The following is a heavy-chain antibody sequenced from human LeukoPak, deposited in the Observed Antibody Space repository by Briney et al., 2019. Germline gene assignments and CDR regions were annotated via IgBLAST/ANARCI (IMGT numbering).Heavy chain of an antibody. V-gene: IGHV4-59*08. CDR1: GGSISSYY. CDR3: ARHAGGWAFDI. D-gene: IGHD2-15*01. J-gene: IGHJ3*02. CDR2: ISYSGST. Sequence: SETLSLTCTVSGGSISSYYWSWIRRPPGKGLEWIGYISYSGSTNYNPSLKSRVTISVDTSKNQFSLKLSSVTAADTAVYYCARHAGGWAFDIWGQGTMVTVSS.